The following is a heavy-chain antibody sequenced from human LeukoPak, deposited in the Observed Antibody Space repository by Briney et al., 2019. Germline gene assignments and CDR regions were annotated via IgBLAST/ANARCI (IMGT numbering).Heavy chain of an antibody. Sequence: GGSLRLSCAASGFTFNTAWMGWVRQLPGKGLEWVGRIQTKSDGATVSYPIPVKGRVTISRDDSKNTVSLQIDDVRTEDTAVYYCTVLSGGHFDSWGQGTQVTVSP. D-gene: IGHD6-19*01. CDR3: TVLSGGHFDS. J-gene: IGHJ5*01. CDR2: IQTKSDGATV. V-gene: IGHV3-15*01. CDR1: GFTFNTAW.